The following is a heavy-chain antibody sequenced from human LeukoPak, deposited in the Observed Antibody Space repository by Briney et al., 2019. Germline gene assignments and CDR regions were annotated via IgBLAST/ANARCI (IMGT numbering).Heavy chain of an antibody. Sequence: ASVKVSCKASGYTFTGYYMHWVRQAPGQGLEWMGWINPNSGGTNYAQKFQGRVTMTRDTSISTAYMELSRLRSDDTAVYYCARGDPSIAAAGPPGYWGQGTLVTVSS. CDR1: GYTFTGYY. CDR3: ARGDPSIAAAGPPGY. J-gene: IGHJ4*02. D-gene: IGHD6-13*01. V-gene: IGHV1-2*02. CDR2: INPNSGGT.